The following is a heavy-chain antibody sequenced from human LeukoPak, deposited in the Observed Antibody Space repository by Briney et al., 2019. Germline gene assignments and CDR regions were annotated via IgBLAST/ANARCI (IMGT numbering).Heavy chain of an antibody. CDR2: INHSGCT. J-gene: IGHJ4*02. D-gene: IGHD3-10*01. CDR3: AGITMVRETI. Sequence: SETLSLTCAVYGGSFSGYYWSWIRQPPGKGLEWIGEINHSGCTNYNPSLKSRVTISVDTSKNQFSLKLSSVTAADTAVYYCAGITMVRETIWGQGTLVTVSS. V-gene: IGHV4-34*01. CDR1: GGSFSGYY.